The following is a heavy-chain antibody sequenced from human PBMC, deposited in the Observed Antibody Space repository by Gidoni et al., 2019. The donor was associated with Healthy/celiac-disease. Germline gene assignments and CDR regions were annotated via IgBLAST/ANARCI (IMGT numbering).Heavy chain of an antibody. Sequence: IRQPPGKGLEWIGSIYHSGSTYYNPSLKSRVTISVDTSKNQFSLKLSSVTAADTAVYYCARENEYYDSSGYSPFDYWGQGTLVTVSS. J-gene: IGHJ4*02. CDR2: IYHSGST. V-gene: IGHV4-38-2*02. D-gene: IGHD3-22*01. CDR3: ARENEYYDSSGYSPFDY.